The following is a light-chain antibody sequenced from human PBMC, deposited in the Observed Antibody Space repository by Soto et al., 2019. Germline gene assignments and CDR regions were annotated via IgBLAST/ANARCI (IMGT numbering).Light chain of an antibody. V-gene: IGKV1-12*01. J-gene: IGKJ5*01. CDR1: QSISS. Sequence: DIRMRESPSSVSASVGATLTITGRASQSISSLAWYQPKPGRAPKLLIFGASSLQSGVPSRFSGSGSGTDFTLTISSLQPEEFATYYCQQANSFPITVGEGTRLEIK. CDR2: GAS. CDR3: QQANSFPIT.